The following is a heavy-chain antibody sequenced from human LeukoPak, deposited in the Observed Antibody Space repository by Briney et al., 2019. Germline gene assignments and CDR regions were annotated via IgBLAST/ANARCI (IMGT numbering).Heavy chain of an antibody. J-gene: IGHJ5*02. V-gene: IGHV1-69*15. CDR3: ARDLEYCSSTSCYTGRPHNWFDP. CDR2: IIPIFGTA. Sequence: ASVKVSCKASGGTFSSYAISWVRQAPGQGLEWMGRIIPIFGTANYAQKFQGRVTITADESTSAAYMELSSLRSEDTAVYYCARDLEYCSSTSCYTGRPHNWFDPWGQGTLVTVSS. D-gene: IGHD2-2*02. CDR1: GGTFSSYA.